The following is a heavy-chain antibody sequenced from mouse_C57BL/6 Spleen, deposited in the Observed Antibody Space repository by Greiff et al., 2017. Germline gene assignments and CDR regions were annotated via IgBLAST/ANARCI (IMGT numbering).Heavy chain of an antibody. J-gene: IGHJ3*01. Sequence: VQLQQSGAELAKPGASVKLSCKASGYTFTSYWMHWVKQRPGQGLEWIGYIHPSSGYTKYNQKFKDKATLTADKSSSTAYMQLSSLTYEDSAVYYCARGNYGYDAWFAYWGQGTLVTVSA. D-gene: IGHD2-2*01. V-gene: IGHV1-7*01. CDR1: GYTFTSYW. CDR3: ARGNYGYDAWFAY. CDR2: IHPSSGYT.